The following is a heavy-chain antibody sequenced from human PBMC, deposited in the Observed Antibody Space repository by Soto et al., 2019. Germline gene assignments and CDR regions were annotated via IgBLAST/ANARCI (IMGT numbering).Heavy chain of an antibody. CDR1: GFSLSTSGVG. V-gene: IGHV2-5*02. Sequence: QITLKESGHTLVKPTQTLTLTCTFSGFSLSTSGVGVGWIRQPPGKALEWRALIYWDDDKRYSPSLKSRLTIHQDTSNNHVVLTMTNMDPVDTATYYCAHSRLALLHLDYWGQGTLVTVSS. CDR2: IYWDDDK. J-gene: IGHJ4*02. CDR3: AHSRLALLHLDY. D-gene: IGHD1-7*01.